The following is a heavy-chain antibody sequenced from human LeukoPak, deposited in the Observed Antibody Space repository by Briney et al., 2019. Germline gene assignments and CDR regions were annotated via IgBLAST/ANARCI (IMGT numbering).Heavy chain of an antibody. D-gene: IGHD2-2*02. V-gene: IGHV1-2*02. CDR3: ARQAIPTDAFDI. CDR2: INPNSGGT. CDR1: GYTFTGYY. J-gene: IGHJ3*02. Sequence: ASVKVSCKASGYTFTGYYMHWVRQAPGQGLEWMGWINPNSGGTNYAQKFQGRVTMTRDTSISTAYMELSRLRSGNTAVYYCARQAIPTDAFDIWGQGTMVTVSS.